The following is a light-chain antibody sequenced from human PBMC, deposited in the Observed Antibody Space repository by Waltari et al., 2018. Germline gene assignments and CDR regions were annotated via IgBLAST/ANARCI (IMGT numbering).Light chain of an antibody. CDR3: QVWADSSDFV. CDR2: DDT. J-gene: IGLJ1*01. V-gene: IGLV3-21*02. CDR1: SVGSKS. Sequence: SYVLTQPPSVSVAPGQTARITCGGNSVGSKSVHWYQRKPGQAPLVVVYDDTERPSGIPDRFSGSNSENTATLTINSVEAGDEADYFCQVWADSSDFVFGSGTKVTVL.